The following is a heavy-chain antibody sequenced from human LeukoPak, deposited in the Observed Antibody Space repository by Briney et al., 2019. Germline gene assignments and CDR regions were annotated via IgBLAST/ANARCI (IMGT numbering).Heavy chain of an antibody. J-gene: IGHJ4*02. V-gene: IGHV1-69*06. CDR2: IIPIFGTA. D-gene: IGHD2-15*01. CDR3: ARDRPIYCSGGSCYLFDS. CDR1: GGTFSSYA. Sequence: GASVTVSCKASGGTFSSYAISWVRQAPGQGLEWMGGIIPIFGTANYAQKFQGRVTITADKSTSTAYMELSSLRSEDTAVYYCARDRPIYCSGGSCYLFDSWGQGTLVTVSS.